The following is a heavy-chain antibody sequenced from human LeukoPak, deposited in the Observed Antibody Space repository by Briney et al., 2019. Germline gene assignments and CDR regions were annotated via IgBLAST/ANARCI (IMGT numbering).Heavy chain of an antibody. CDR3: AKLTSPGGNNWFDP. V-gene: IGHV3-7*03. J-gene: IGHJ5*02. CDR1: GFTFSSYW. Sequence: GGSLRLSCTASGFTFSSYWMSWVRQAPGKGLEWVANIKQDESEKFYVDSVKGRFTISRDNAKNSLYLQMNSLRAEDTAVYYCAKLTSPGGNNWFDPWGQGTLVTVSS. D-gene: IGHD3-16*01. CDR2: IKQDESEK.